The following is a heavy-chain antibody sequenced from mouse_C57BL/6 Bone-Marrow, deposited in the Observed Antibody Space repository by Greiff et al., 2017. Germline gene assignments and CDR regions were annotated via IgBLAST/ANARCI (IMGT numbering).Heavy chain of an antibody. CDR1: GFNIKDDY. CDR3: SSFDGNYFDF. V-gene: IGHV14-4*01. Sequence: EVQLQQSGAELVRPGASVKLSCTASGFNIKDDYINWVKQRPEQGLEWIGWIDPEIGDTEYASKFQGKATITSDTSSNTAYLQLSSLTSEDTAVYYCSSFDGNYFDFWGQGTPLTVAS. CDR2: IDPEIGDT. J-gene: IGHJ2*01. D-gene: IGHD2-3*01.